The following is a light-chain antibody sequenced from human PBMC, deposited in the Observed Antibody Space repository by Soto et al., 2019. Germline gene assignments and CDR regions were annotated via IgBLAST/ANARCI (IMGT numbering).Light chain of an antibody. Sequence: DIQMTQSPTSLSASVGDRVTITCLASQDIRNFVAWYQQKPGKAPKLLIYAASTLQSGVPSRFSASGSGTDFTLTINSLQPEDVATYSCQKYSSVPVFGPGTKVEIK. CDR1: QDIRNF. J-gene: IGKJ3*01. V-gene: IGKV1-27*01. CDR3: QKYSSVPV. CDR2: AAS.